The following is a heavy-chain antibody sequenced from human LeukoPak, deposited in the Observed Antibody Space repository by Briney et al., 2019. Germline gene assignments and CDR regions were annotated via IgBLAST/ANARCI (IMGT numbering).Heavy chain of an antibody. V-gene: IGHV4-34*01. CDR2: INHSGST. CDR1: GGSFSGYY. Sequence: SETLSLTCAVYGGSFSGYYWSWIRQPPGKGLAWIGEINHSGSTNYNPSLKSRVTISVDTYKNQFSLKLNSVTAADTAVYYCARGQWEIRFDPWGQGTLVTVSS. D-gene: IGHD1-26*01. CDR3: ARGQWEIRFDP. J-gene: IGHJ5*02.